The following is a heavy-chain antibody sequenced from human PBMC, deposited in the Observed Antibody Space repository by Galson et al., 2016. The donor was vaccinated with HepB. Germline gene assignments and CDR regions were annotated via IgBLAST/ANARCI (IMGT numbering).Heavy chain of an antibody. CDR2: ISSGSSAI. D-gene: IGHD1-14*01. J-gene: IGHJ4*02. V-gene: IGHV3-48*02. CDR3: ARDGNHGYDMDY. Sequence: SLRLSCAASGFTFSGYNMDWVRQAPGKGLVWVSYISSGSSAIYYADSVKGRFTISRDNAKNSLYLQMNSLRDEDTAIYFCARDGNHGYDMDYWGQGTLVTVS. CDR1: GFTFSGYN.